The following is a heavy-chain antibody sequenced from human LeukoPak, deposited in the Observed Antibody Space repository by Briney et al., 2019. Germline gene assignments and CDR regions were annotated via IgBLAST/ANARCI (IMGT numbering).Heavy chain of an antibody. CDR1: GFTFSSYA. CDR2: ISYDGSNK. Sequence: GGSLRLSCAASGFTFSSYAMHWVRQAPGKGLEWVAVISYDGSNKYYADSVKGRFTISRDNSKNTLYLQMNSLRAEDTAVYLCAKDQGTGGSSLLYWGQGTLVTVSS. V-gene: IGHV3-30-3*01. J-gene: IGHJ4*02. D-gene: IGHD2-15*01. CDR3: AKDQGTGGSSLLY.